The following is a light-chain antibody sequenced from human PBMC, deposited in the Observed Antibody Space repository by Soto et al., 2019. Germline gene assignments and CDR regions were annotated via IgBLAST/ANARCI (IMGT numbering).Light chain of an antibody. V-gene: IGLV2-11*01. Sequence: QSVLTQPRSVSGSPGQSVTISCTGTSSDVGAYNYVSWYQHHPGKAPKLMIYEVGQRPSGVPDRFSGSKSGNTASLTISGLQAEDEADYYCCSFAGGYTLDIAFGGGTKLTVL. J-gene: IGLJ2*01. CDR1: SSDVGAYNY. CDR3: CSFAGGYTLDIA. CDR2: EVG.